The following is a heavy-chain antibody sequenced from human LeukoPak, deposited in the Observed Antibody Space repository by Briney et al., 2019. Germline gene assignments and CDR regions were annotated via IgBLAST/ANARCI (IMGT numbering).Heavy chain of an antibody. CDR1: GDSISSYY. CDR3: ARDSGSYQSPFDY. D-gene: IGHD1-26*01. CDR2: IYYSGST. Sequence: SETLSLTCTVSGDSISSYYWSWIRQPPGKGREWIGYIYYSGSTNYNPSLKSRVTISVDTSKNQFSLKLSSVTAADTAVHYCARDSGSYQSPFDYWGQGTLVTVSS. V-gene: IGHV4-59*01. J-gene: IGHJ4*02.